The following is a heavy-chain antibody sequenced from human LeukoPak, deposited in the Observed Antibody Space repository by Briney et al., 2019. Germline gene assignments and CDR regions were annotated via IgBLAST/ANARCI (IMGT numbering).Heavy chain of an antibody. D-gene: IGHD3-9*01. J-gene: IGHJ6*03. Sequence: GGSLRLSCAASGITFSSYGMHWVRQAPGKGLEWVTFIRYDGYKKYYADSVKGRFTISRDNSKNILYLQMSSLRAEDTAVYYCAKDGLSDYDILTGPHFYYYMDVWGKGTTITISS. CDR2: IRYDGYKK. CDR1: GITFSSYG. CDR3: AKDGLSDYDILTGPHFYYYMDV. V-gene: IGHV3-30*02.